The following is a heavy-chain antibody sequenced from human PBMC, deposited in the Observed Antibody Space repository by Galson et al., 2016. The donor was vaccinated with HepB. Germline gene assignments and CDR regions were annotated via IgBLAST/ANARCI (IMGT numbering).Heavy chain of an antibody. CDR3: ARGVQEAFWSGYSADYFDY. D-gene: IGHD3-3*01. V-gene: IGHV1-18*04. CDR1: GYTFRSYG. J-gene: IGHJ4*01. Sequence: SVKVSCKAYGYTFRSYGISWVRQAPGQGLEWMGWISGYSGKTNYAQKFQGRVTMTTDTSTRIASMELRNLRSDDTAVYYCARGVQEAFWSGYSADYFDYWGQGTLVIVAS. CDR2: ISGYSGKT.